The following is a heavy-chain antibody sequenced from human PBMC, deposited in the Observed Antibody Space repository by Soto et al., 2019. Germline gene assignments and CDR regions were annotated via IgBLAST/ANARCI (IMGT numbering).Heavy chain of an antibody. J-gene: IGHJ3*02. D-gene: IGHD3-3*01. V-gene: IGHV4-31*03. Sequence: PSETLSLTCTVSGGSISSGGYYWSWIRQHPGKGLEWIGYIYYSGSTYYNPSLKSRVTISVDTSKNQFSLKLSSVTAADTAVYYCATHRDDFWSGYYELDAFDIWGQGTMVTDSS. CDR1: GGSISSGGYY. CDR3: ATHRDDFWSGYYELDAFDI. CDR2: IYYSGST.